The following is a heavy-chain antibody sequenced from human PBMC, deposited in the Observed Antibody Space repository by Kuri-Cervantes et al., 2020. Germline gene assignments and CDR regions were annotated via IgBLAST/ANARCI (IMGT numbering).Heavy chain of an antibody. CDR1: GYTLSDHF. Sequence: ASVKVSCKGSGYTLSDHFMHWVRQAPGQGLEWMGRINPNSGHTDSAQKFQGRATMTRDTSIDTAYMELSSLRSDDTAVYYCAREVRVGGEYFDYWGQGALVTVSS. J-gene: IGHJ4*02. D-gene: IGHD3-16*01. CDR3: AREVRVGGEYFDY. V-gene: IGHV1-2*06. CDR2: INPNSGHT.